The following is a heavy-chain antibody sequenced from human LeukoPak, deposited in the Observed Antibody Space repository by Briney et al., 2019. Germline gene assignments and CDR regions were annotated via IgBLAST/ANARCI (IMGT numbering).Heavy chain of an antibody. J-gene: IGHJ4*02. V-gene: IGHV3-23*01. CDR2: ITASGDRT. CDR3: ARDYGDYNTHGYFDY. Sequence: QAGRSLRLSCAASGFTFSDYVMIWVRQAPGKGLEWVSGITASGDRTFYGDSVRGRFTMSRDNSKNTVYLQMNSLRAEDTAVYYCARDYGDYNTHGYFDYWGQGTLVTVSS. CDR1: GFTFSDYV. D-gene: IGHD4-17*01.